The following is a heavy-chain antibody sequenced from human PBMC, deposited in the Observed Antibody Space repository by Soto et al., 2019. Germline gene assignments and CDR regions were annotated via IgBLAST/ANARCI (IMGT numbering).Heavy chain of an antibody. V-gene: IGHV4-31*03. CDR2: IYYSGST. CDR3: ARGYRRAYFDY. CDR1: GGSISSGGYY. D-gene: IGHD4-4*01. J-gene: IGHJ4*02. Sequence: PSETLSLTCTVSGGSISSGGYYWSWIRQHPGKGLEWIGYIYYSGSTYYNPSLKSRVTISVDTSKNQFSLKLSSVTAANTAVYNWARGYRRAYFDYWGQGTLVTVSS.